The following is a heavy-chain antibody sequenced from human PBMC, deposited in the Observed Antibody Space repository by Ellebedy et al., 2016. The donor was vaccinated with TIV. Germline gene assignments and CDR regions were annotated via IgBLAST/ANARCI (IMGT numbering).Heavy chain of an antibody. CDR3: ARGGVAFDI. V-gene: IGHV4-61*02. J-gene: IGHJ3*02. CDR1: GDSISSGSYY. Sequence: SETLSLTXTVSGDSISSGSYYWSWIRQPAGKGLEWIGRIYISGSPNYNPSLKSRVTMSVDTSKNQFSLKLNSVTAADTAVYYCARGGVAFDIWGQGTVVTVSS. CDR2: IYISGSP. D-gene: IGHD2-8*02.